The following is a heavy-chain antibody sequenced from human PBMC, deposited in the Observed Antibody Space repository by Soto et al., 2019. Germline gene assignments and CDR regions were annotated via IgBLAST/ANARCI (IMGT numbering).Heavy chain of an antibody. V-gene: IGHV3-30-3*01. CDR2: ISKDGSVK. J-gene: IGHJ1*01. CDR3: ARSRSGAVPDSFGY. Sequence: QVQLVESGGRVVQPGGSLRLSCAASGFMFSRYAIHWVRQAPGKGLEWVAVISKDGSVKYYADSVRGRCSISRDKSKNTLYLEMNGMRDDDTAFFYGARSRSGAVPDSFGYWGQGTLVTVSS. D-gene: IGHD3-3*01. CDR1: GFMFSRYA.